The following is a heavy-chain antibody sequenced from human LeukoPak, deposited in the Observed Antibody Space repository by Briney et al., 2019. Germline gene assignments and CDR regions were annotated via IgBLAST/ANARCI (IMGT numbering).Heavy chain of an antibody. J-gene: IGHJ5*02. CDR2: IYSSGNT. Sequence: PSETLSLTCTVSGGSISSGSHYWSWIRQPAGKGLKWIGRIYSSGNTNYNPSLKSRVTISLDTSKNQFSLKLSSVTAADTAVYYCAGEVGGSWFDPWGLGTLVTVSS. CDR3: AGEVGGSWFDP. V-gene: IGHV4-61*02. CDR1: GGSISSGSHY. D-gene: IGHD1-26*01.